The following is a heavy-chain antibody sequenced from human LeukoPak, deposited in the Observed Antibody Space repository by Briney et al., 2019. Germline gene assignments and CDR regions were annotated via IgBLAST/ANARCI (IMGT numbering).Heavy chain of an antibody. CDR1: GFTFSSYA. V-gene: IGHV3-23*01. J-gene: IGHJ4*02. Sequence: GGSMRLSCAASGFTFSSYAMSCVRQAPGKGLEWVSAISGSGGSTYYADSVKGRFTISRDNSKNTLYLQMNSLRAEDTAVYYCGQYYYGSEVRYWGQGTLVTVSS. CDR2: ISGSGGST. D-gene: IGHD3-10*01. CDR3: GQYYYGSEVRY.